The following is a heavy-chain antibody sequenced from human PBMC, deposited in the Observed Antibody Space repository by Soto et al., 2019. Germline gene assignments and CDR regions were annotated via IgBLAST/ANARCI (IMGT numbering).Heavy chain of an antibody. V-gene: IGHV3-30*18. CDR2: ISYDGSNK. D-gene: IGHD3-3*01. J-gene: IGHJ3*02. Sequence: QVQLVESGGGVVQPGRSLRLSCAASGFTFSSYGMHWVRQAPGKGLEWVAVISYDGSNKYYADSVKGRFTISRDNSKNTLYLQMNSLRAEDTAVYYCAKSMSGVVTAAGLDDAFDIWGQGTMVTVSS. CDR1: GFTFSSYG. CDR3: AKSMSGVVTAAGLDDAFDI.